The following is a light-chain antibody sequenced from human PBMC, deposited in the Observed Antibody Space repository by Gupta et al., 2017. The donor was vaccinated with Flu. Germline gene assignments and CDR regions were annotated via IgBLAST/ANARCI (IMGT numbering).Light chain of an antibody. J-gene: IGLJ1*01. CDR1: TTAVGGSDY. CDR3: ASRKGSSNRLV. Sequence: TTICTATTTAVGGSDYVSWYQQHPGTAPKLLMFGDTKRPSGVPNRFSGSKSGSTASLTITGLQAEDEADYYCASRKGSSNRLVFGTGTKLTVL. CDR2: GDT. V-gene: IGLV2-14*03.